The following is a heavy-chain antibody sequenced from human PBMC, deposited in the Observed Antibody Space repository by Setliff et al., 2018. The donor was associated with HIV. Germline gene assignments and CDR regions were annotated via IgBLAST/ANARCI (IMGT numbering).Heavy chain of an antibody. J-gene: IGHJ5*02. CDR3: ARANNWFDP. CDR1: GYKFINYW. V-gene: IGHV5-51*01. CDR2: IHVANSDT. Sequence: GESLKISCKGSGYKFINYWIGWVRQMPGTGLEWMGIIHVANSDTKYSPSFQGQVTISVDKSISTAYLHWSSLKASDTAMYFCARANNWFDPWGQGTLVTVSS.